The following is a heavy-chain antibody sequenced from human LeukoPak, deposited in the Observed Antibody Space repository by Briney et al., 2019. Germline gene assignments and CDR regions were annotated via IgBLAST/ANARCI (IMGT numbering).Heavy chain of an antibody. CDR2: INHSGST. V-gene: IGHV4-34*01. CDR1: GGSFSGYY. CDR3: ARATSARLIQGRVSWLDP. Sequence: SETLSLTCAVYGGSFSGYYWSWIRQPPGKGLEWIGEINHSGSTNYNPSLKSRVTIPVDTSKNQFSLKLSSVTAADAAVYYRARATSARLIQGRVSWLDPWGQGTLVTVSS. J-gene: IGHJ5*02. D-gene: IGHD6-6*01.